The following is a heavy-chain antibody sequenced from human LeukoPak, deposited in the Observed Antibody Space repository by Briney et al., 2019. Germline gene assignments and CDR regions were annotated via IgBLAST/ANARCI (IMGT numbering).Heavy chain of an antibody. CDR1: GGTFSSYA. Sequence: SVKVSCKASGGTFSSYAISWVRQAPGQGLEWMGGIIPIFGTANYAQKFQGRVTITADESTSTAYMELSSLRSEDTAVYYCARDRDRYGDYVYKNWFDPWGQGTLVTVSS. CDR2: IIPIFGTA. D-gene: IGHD4-17*01. V-gene: IGHV1-69*01. CDR3: ARDRDRYGDYVYKNWFDP. J-gene: IGHJ5*02.